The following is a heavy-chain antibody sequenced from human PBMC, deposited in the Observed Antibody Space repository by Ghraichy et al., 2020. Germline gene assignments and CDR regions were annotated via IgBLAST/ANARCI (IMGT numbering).Heavy chain of an antibody. CDR3: ARGLYYYYGMDV. J-gene: IGHJ6*02. Sequence: SETLSLTCTVSGGSISTYYWSWIRQPPGKGLEWIGYIYYSGSTNYNPSLKSRVTISVDTSKNQFSLNLNSVTAADTAVYYCARGLYYYYGMDVWGQGTTVTVSS. V-gene: IGHV4-59*01. CDR2: IYYSGST. CDR1: GGSISTYY.